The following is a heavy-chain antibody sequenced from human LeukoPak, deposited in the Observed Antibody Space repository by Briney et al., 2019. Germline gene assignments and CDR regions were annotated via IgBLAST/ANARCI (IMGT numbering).Heavy chain of an antibody. CDR3: ARGRFIAAAGKTAHFDY. J-gene: IGHJ4*02. V-gene: IGHV1-46*01. CDR1: GYTFTSYY. CDR2: INPSGGST. D-gene: IGHD6-13*01. Sequence: ASVKASCKASGYTFTSYYMHWVRQAPGQGLEWMGIINPSGGSTSYAQKFQGRVTMTRDTSTSTVYMELSSLRSEDTAVYYCARGRFIAAAGKTAHFDYGGQGTLVTVSS.